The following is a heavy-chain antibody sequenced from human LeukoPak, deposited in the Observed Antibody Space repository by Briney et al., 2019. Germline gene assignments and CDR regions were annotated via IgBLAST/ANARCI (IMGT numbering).Heavy chain of an antibody. CDR3: AKDWIQFKRVFDCFNS. D-gene: IGHD5-18*01. V-gene: IGHV3-23*01. J-gene: IGHJ4*02. CDR2: IGNTET. CDR1: GFPFETNA. Sequence: GGSLRLSCATSGFPFETNAMSWVRQAPGKGLEWVATIGNTETFYADSVTGRFTISRDNSKNTVNLQMNRLRVEDTAIYYCAKDWIQFKRVFDCFNSWGQGTLVTVSS.